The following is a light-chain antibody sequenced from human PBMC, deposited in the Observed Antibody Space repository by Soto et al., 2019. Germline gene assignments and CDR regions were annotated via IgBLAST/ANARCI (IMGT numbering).Light chain of an antibody. CDR3: SSYTSSSSLYV. Sequence: QSVLTQPASVSGSPGQSITISFAGTSSDIGGYNYVSWYQQHPGKAPKVMIYEVSNRPSGVSNRFSGSKSCNTASLTISGFQAEDEADYYCSSYTSSSSLYVFGSGTKLPGL. V-gene: IGLV2-14*01. CDR1: SSDIGGYNY. CDR2: EVS. J-gene: IGLJ1*01.